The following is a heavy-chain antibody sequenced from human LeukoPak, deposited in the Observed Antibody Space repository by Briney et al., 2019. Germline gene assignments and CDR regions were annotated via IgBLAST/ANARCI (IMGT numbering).Heavy chain of an antibody. V-gene: IGHV3-48*01. J-gene: IGHJ4*02. Sequence: GGSLRLSCAASGFTFSSYSMNWVRQAPGKGLEWVSYISSRSRTIYYADSVKGRFTISRDNAKNTLYLQMNSLRVEDRGVYYCARRDGYYWGQGTLVTVSS. CDR2: ISSRSRTI. CDR3: ARRDGYY. CDR1: GFTFSSYS. D-gene: IGHD5-24*01.